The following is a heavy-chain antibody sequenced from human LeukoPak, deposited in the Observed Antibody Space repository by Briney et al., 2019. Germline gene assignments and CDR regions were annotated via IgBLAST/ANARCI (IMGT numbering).Heavy chain of an antibody. CDR3: AREIVGATID. D-gene: IGHD1-26*01. CDR1: GFTVSSDY. V-gene: IGHV3-53*01. Sequence: PGGSLRLSCAASGFTVSSDYMSWARQAPGKGLEWGSVIYSGGSTYYADSVKGRFTISRDNSKNTLYLQMNSLRAEDTAVYYCAREIVGATIDWGQGTLVTVSS. J-gene: IGHJ4*02. CDR2: IYSGGST.